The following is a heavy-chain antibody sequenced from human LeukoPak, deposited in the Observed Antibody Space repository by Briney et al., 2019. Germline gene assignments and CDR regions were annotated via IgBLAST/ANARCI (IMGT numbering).Heavy chain of an antibody. CDR1: GYSFTSYW. Sequence: GESLKISCKGSGYSFTSYWIGWVRQMPGKGLEWMGIIYPGDSDTRYSPSFQGQVTISADKSISTAYLQWSSLKASDTAMYYCARQYRSGYSGYGYFDLWGRGTLVTVSS. V-gene: IGHV5-51*01. CDR3: ARQYRSGYSGYGYFDL. CDR2: IYPGDSDT. J-gene: IGHJ2*01. D-gene: IGHD5-12*01.